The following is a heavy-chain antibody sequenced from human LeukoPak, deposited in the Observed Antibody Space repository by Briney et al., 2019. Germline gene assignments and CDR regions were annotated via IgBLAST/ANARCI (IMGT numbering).Heavy chain of an antibody. CDR3: KNVAVAGSSRYYYYMDV. D-gene: IGHD6-19*01. Sequence: GGSLRLSCAASGFTVSSNEMSWVRQAPGKGLEWVSSISGGSTYYADSGKGRFTISRDNSKNTLHLQMNSLRAEDTAVYYCKNVAVAGSSRYYYYMDVWRKGTTVTVSS. CDR2: ISGGST. J-gene: IGHJ6*03. CDR1: GFTVSSNE. V-gene: IGHV3-38-3*01.